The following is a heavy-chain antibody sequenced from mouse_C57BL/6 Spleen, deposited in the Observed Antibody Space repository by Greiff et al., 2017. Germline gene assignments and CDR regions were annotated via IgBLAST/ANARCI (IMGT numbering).Heavy chain of an antibody. CDR1: GYTFTSYW. J-gene: IGHJ2*01. CDR2: IDPSDSYT. Sequence: VQLQQPGAELVMPGASVKLSCKASGYTFTSYWMHWVKQRPGQGLEWIGEIDPSDSYTNYNQKFKGKSTLTVDKSSSTAYMQLSSLTSEDSAVYYCARGTTPLGYWGQGTTLTVSS. V-gene: IGHV1-69*01. CDR3: ARGTTPLGY. D-gene: IGHD1-1*01.